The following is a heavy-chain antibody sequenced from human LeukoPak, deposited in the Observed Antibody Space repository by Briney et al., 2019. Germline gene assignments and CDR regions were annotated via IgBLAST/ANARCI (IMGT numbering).Heavy chain of an antibody. CDR3: ARLRSIAVAGIAGDYYYGMDV. CDR2: IYPGDSDT. D-gene: IGHD6-19*01. J-gene: IGHJ6*02. V-gene: IGHV5-51*01. CDR1: GYTFTSYW. Sequence: GESLKISCKGSGYTFTSYWIGWVRQMPGKGLEWMGIIYPGDSDTRYSPSFQGQVTISADKSVSTAYLQWSSLKASDTAMYYCARLRSIAVAGIAGDYYYGMDVWGQGTTVTVSS.